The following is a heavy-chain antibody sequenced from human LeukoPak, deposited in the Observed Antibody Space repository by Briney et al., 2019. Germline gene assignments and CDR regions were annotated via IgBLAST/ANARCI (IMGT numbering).Heavy chain of an antibody. Sequence: ASVKVSCKASGGTFSSYAISWVRQAPGQGLEWMGGIIPIFGTANYAQKFQGRVTITADESTSTAYMELSSLRSEDAAVYYCAARLIPAITMVRGVITDYYYYYYMDVWGKGTTVTISS. D-gene: IGHD3-10*01. V-gene: IGHV1-69*13. CDR1: GGTFSSYA. J-gene: IGHJ6*03. CDR3: AARLIPAITMVRGVITDYYYYYYMDV. CDR2: IIPIFGTA.